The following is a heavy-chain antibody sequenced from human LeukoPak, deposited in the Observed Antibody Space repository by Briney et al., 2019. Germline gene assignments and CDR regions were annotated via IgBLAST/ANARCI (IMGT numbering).Heavy chain of an antibody. CDR1: GFTFSSYA. V-gene: IGHV3-23*01. CDR3: ARAVVGVYCSGADCLNFYYYYMDV. Sequence: GGSLRLSCAASGFTFSSYAMNRVRQAPGRGLEWVSGFSGSGGTTYYADSVKGRFTISRDNAKDSLSLQMNSLRVEDTGVYYCARAVVGVYCSGADCLNFYYYYMDVWGKGTTVTVS. D-gene: IGHD2-15*01. CDR2: FSGSGGTT. J-gene: IGHJ6*03.